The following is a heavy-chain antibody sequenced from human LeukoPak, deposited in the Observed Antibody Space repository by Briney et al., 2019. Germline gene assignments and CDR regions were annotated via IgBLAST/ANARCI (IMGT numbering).Heavy chain of an antibody. J-gene: IGHJ4*02. CDR1: GFTFSSYW. CDR3: ARELRTFDF. Sequence: PGGSLRLSCAVCGFTFSSYWMTWVRQAPGKGLEWVANIKHNGDELNYVDSVEDRFTISRDNAKNSLYLHMTSLRAEDTAVYYCARELRTFDFWGQGTLVTVSS. CDR2: IKHNGDEL. D-gene: IGHD3-16*01. V-gene: IGHV3-7*01.